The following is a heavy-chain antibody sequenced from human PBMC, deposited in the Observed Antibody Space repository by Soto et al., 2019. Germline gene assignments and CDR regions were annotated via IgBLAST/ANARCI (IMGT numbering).Heavy chain of an antibody. D-gene: IGHD1-1*01. Sequence: PGGSLRLSCAASGFTFSSYWMHWVRQAPGKGLVWVSRINPDESATTYADSVKGRFTISRDNAKNTLYLQMNSLRAEDTAVYYCARGGLEPVDYWGQGTLVTVSS. CDR1: GFTFSSYW. J-gene: IGHJ4*02. V-gene: IGHV3-74*01. CDR3: ARGGLEPVDY. CDR2: INPDESAT.